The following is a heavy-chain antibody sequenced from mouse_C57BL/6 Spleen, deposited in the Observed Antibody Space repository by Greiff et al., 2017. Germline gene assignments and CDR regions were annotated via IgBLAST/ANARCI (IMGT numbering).Heavy chain of an antibody. Sequence: VQLQQSGAELVRPGASVKLSCTASGFNIKDDYMHWVKQRPEQGLEWIGWIDPENGDTEYASKFQGKATITADTSSNTAYLQLSSLTSEDTAVYYCSKWLLGFAYWGQGTLVTVSA. J-gene: IGHJ3*01. D-gene: IGHD2-3*01. V-gene: IGHV14-4*01. CDR3: SKWLLGFAY. CDR1: GFNIKDDY. CDR2: IDPENGDT.